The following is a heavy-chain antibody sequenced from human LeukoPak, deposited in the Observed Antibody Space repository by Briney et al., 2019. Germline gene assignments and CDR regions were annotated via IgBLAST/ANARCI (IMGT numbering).Heavy chain of an antibody. J-gene: IGHJ6*03. CDR3: AKMVEKQLVLDYMDV. Sequence: PGGSLRLSCAASGFTFSSYAMSWVRQAPGKGLEWVSAISGSGGSTYYADSVKGRFTISRDNSKNTLYLQMNSLRAEDAAVYYCAKMVEKQLVLDYMDVWGKGTTVTVSS. CDR1: GFTFSSYA. V-gene: IGHV3-23*01. D-gene: IGHD6-6*01. CDR2: ISGSGGST.